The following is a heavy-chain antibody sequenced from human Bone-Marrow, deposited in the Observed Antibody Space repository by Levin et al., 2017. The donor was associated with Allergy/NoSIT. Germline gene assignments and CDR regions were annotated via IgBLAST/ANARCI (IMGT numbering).Heavy chain of an antibody. V-gene: IGHV3-30*18. D-gene: IGHD6-19*01. J-gene: IGHJ4*02. CDR1: GFTFRSYG. CDR3: VKEITEYTSGWYFHH. Sequence: AGGSLRLSCAASGFTFRSYGMQWVRRAPGKGLEWVAVVAHDGGLKFYADSVKGRFTISRDNSKNTLHLQMDSLRAEDTAVYYCVKEITEYTSGWYFHHWGQGTLVTVSS. CDR2: VAHDGGLK.